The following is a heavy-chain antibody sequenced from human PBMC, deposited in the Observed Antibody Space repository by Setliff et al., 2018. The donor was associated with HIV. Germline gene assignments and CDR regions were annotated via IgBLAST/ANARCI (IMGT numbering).Heavy chain of an antibody. CDR1: GDTFNSEV. Sequence: SVKVSCKASGDTFNSEVITWVRQAPGQGLEWMGGILPMSGTTKYAEKFQGRLTITSDKSTNSVYMEMTSLRSEDTAVYYCAKADPRTTLGFCSGGNCYTGQFFYAMDVCGQGTTVTVSS. CDR2: ILPMSGTT. V-gene: IGHV1-69*06. J-gene: IGHJ6*02. D-gene: IGHD2-15*01. CDR3: AKADPRTTLGFCSGGNCYTGQFFYAMDV.